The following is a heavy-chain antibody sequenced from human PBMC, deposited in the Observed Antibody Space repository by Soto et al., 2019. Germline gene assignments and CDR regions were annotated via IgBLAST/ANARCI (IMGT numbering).Heavy chain of an antibody. V-gene: IGHV1-69*01. Sequence: QVQLVQSGAEVKKPGSSVKVSCKASGGTFSSYAISWVRQAPAQGLEWMGGIIPISGTANYAQKFQGRVTITADESTSTAYMELSSLRSEDTAVYYCARSQGSSTSLELYYYYYYGMDVWGQGTTVTVSS. D-gene: IGHD2-2*01. CDR3: ARSQGSSTSLELYYYYYYGMDV. J-gene: IGHJ6*02. CDR2: IIPISGTA. CDR1: GGTFSSYA.